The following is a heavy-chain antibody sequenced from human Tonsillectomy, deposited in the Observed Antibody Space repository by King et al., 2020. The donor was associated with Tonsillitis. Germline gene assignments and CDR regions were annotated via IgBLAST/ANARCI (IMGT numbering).Heavy chain of an antibody. J-gene: IGHJ4*02. Sequence: QLVQSGAEVKKPGASVKVSCKASGYTFTGYYMHWVRQAPGQGLEWMGWINPNSGGTNYAQKFQGWVTMTRDTSISTAYMELSRLRSDDTAVYYCARDFWSGSYYFDYWGQGTLVTVSS. CDR2: INPNSGGT. D-gene: IGHD3-3*01. V-gene: IGHV1-2*04. CDR3: ARDFWSGSYYFDY. CDR1: GYTFTGYY.